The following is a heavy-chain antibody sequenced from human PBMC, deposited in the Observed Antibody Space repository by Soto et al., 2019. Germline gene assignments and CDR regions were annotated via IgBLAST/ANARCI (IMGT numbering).Heavy chain of an antibody. CDR3: ARDSSSSWYWYFDL. CDR1: EFTVSSNY. CDR2: IYSGGST. J-gene: IGHJ2*01. Sequence: EVQLVESGGGLVQPGGSLRLSCAASEFTVSSNYMSWVRQAPGKGLEWVSVIYSGGSTYYADSVKGRFTISRDNSKNTLYLQMNSLRAEDTAVYYCARDSSSSWYWYFDLWGRGTLVTVSS. V-gene: IGHV3-66*01. D-gene: IGHD6-13*01.